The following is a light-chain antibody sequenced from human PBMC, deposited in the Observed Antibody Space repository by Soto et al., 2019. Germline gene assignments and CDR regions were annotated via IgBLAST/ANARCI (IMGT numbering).Light chain of an antibody. CDR3: QIWGTGIHVV. Sequence: QLVLTQSPSASASLGASVKLTCTLSSGHSSYAIAWHQQQPEKGPRYLMKLDSDGSHTKGDAIPDRFSGSSSGAERYLTISSLQSEDEADYYCQIWGTGIHVVFGGGTQLTVL. V-gene: IGLV4-69*01. CDR2: LDSDGSH. J-gene: IGLJ2*01. CDR1: SGHSSYA.